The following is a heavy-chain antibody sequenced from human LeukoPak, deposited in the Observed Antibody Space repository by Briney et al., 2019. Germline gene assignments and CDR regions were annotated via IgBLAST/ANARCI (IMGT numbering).Heavy chain of an antibody. Sequence: GGSLRLSCAAAGFIFSSYGMHWVRQALGKGLEWVAFIRYDGSIKYYADSVKGRFTISRDNSKNTLYLQMNSLRAEDTAVYYCAKEGVAARPIDDYWGQGTLVTVSS. V-gene: IGHV3-30*02. J-gene: IGHJ4*02. CDR3: AKEGVAARPIDDY. CDR2: IRYDGSIK. D-gene: IGHD6-6*01. CDR1: GFIFSSYG.